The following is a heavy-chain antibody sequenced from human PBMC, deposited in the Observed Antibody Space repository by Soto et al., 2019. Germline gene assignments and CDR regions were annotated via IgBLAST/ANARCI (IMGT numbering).Heavy chain of an antibody. CDR1: GDSIRSSTYY. V-gene: IGHV4-39*01. Sequence: PSETLSLTCTVSGDSIRSSTYYWGWIRQPPGKGLEWIGSMFYSGNTYYNPSLSSRVTLSIDTSKNQFSLKLNYVTAADTAVYYCVSPEGYYDSSGYTLDFWGQGTLVTSPQ. J-gene: IGHJ4*02. D-gene: IGHD3-22*01. CDR2: MFYSGNT. CDR3: VSPEGYYDSSGYTLDF.